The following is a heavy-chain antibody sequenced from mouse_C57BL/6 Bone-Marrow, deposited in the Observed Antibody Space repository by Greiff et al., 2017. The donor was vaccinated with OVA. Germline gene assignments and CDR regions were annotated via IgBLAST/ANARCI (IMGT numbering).Heavy chain of an antibody. D-gene: IGHD1-1*01. V-gene: IGHV14-2*01. CDR1: GFNIKDYY. CDR3: AGPLITTVVAPAAMDY. Sequence: DVKLVESGAELVKPGASVKLSCTASGFNIKDYYMHWVKQRTEQGLEWIGRIDPEDGETKYAPKFQGKATITADTSSNTAYLQLSSLTSQDTAVYYCAGPLITTVVAPAAMDYWGQGTSVTVSS. CDR2: IDPEDGET. J-gene: IGHJ4*01.